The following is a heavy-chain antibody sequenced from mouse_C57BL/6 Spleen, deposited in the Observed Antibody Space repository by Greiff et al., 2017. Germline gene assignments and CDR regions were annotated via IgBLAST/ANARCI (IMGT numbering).Heavy chain of an antibody. D-gene: IGHD2-10*02. V-gene: IGHV3-1*01. Sequence: EVQLQQSGPGMVKPSQSLSLTCTVTGYSITSGYDWHWIRHFPGNKLEWMGYISYSGSTNYNPSLKSRISITHDTSKNHFFLKLNSVTTEDTATYYCARGGYGNYAMDYWGQGTSVTVSS. J-gene: IGHJ4*01. CDR2: ISYSGST. CDR1: GYSITSGYD. CDR3: ARGGYGNYAMDY.